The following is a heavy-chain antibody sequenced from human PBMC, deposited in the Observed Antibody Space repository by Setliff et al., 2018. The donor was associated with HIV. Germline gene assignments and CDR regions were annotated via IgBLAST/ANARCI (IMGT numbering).Heavy chain of an antibody. D-gene: IGHD5-18*01. V-gene: IGHV4-31*11. CDR3: AREGKSALVTKYFDY. CDR1: GVSITSATYY. Sequence: SETLSLTCAVSGVSITSATYYWSWIRHSPGKGLEWIGYIDYSGSAFYNPSLKSRLTISRDTSKNQFSLRMKSVTAADTAVYYCAREGKSALVTKYFDYWGQGTLVTVSS. J-gene: IGHJ4*02. CDR2: IDYSGSA.